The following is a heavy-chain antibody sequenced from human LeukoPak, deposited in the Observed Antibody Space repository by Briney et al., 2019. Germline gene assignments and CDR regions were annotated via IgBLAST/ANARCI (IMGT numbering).Heavy chain of an antibody. J-gene: IGHJ4*02. CDR2: IYPGDSDT. D-gene: IGHD1-1*01. CDR3: ARHGTLSAWRGESDY. V-gene: IGHV5-51*01. CDR1: GYSFTSYW. Sequence: GESLKISCKGSGYSFTSYWIGWVRQMTGKGLEWMGIIYPGDSDTRYSPSFQGQVTISADKSISTAYQQWSSLKASDTAMYYCARHGTLSAWRGESDYWGQGTLVTVSS.